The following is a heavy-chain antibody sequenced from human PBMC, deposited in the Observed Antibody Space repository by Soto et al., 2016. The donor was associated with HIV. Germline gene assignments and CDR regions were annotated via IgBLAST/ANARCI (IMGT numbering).Heavy chain of an antibody. D-gene: IGHD3-3*02. CDR3: ARDLSD. CDR2: VNNDGSST. V-gene: IGHV3-74*01. J-gene: IGHJ1*01. CDR1: GFTFSNSW. Sequence: EVQLVESGGGLVQPGGSLRLSCAASGFTFSNSWMHWVRQAPGKGLVWVSRVNNDGSSTAYVDSVKGRFTISRDNAKNTLYLQMNSLRAEDTGVYYCARDLSDWGQGPWSPSPQ.